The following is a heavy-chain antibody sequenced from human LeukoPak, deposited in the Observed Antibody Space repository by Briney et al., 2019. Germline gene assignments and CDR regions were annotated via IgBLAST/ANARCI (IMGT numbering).Heavy chain of an antibody. CDR3: ARSQCYYDSSGYYYYYYGMDV. D-gene: IGHD3-22*01. V-gene: IGHV1-18*01. CDR1: GYTFTSYG. J-gene: IGHJ6*02. Sequence: ASVKVSCKASGYTFTSYGISWVRQAPGQGLEWMGWISAYNGNTNYAQKLQGRVTMTTDTSTSTAYMELRSLRSDDTAVYYCARSQCYYDSSGYYYYYYGMDVWGQGTTVTVSS. CDR2: ISAYNGNT.